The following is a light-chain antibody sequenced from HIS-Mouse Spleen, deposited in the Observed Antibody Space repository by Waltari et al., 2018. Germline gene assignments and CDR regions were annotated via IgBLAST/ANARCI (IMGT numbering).Light chain of an antibody. J-gene: IGLJ2*01. CDR3: YSTDSSGNHRV. CDR2: EDS. Sequence: SYELTQPPSVSVSPGQTARITCSGDAFPKKYAYWYQQKPGQAPVLVIYEDSKRPSGIPERFSGSSSGTMATLTISGAQVEDEADYYCYSTDSSGNHRVFGGGIKLTVL. V-gene: IGLV3-10*01. CDR1: AFPKKY.